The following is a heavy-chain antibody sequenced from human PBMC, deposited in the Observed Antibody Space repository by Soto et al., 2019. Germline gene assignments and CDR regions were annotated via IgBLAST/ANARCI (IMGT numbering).Heavy chain of an antibody. CDR2: IKQDGSEK. Sequence: GGSLRLSCAASGFTFSSYWMSWVRQAPGKGLEWVANIKQDGSEKYYVDSVKGRFTISRDNTKNSLYLQMNSLRAEDTAVYYCARLYDFWSGSGFAPWGQGTLVTVSS. J-gene: IGHJ5*02. V-gene: IGHV3-7*01. D-gene: IGHD3-3*01. CDR3: ARLYDFWSGSGFAP. CDR1: GFTFSSYW.